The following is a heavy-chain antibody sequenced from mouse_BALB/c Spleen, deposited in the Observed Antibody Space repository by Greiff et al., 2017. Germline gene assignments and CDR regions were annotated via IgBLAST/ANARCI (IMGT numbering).Heavy chain of an antibody. CDR3: ARGEGNYDYAMDY. V-gene: IGHV5-9-4*01. D-gene: IGHD2-1*01. J-gene: IGHJ4*01. CDR2: ISSGGSYT. CDR1: GFTFSSYA. Sequence: EVHLVESGGGLVKPGGSLKLSCAASGFTFSSYAMSWVRQSPEKRLEWVAEISSGGSYTYYPDTVTGRFTISRDNAKNTLYLEMSSLRSEDTAMYYCARGEGNYDYAMDYWGQGTSVTVSS.